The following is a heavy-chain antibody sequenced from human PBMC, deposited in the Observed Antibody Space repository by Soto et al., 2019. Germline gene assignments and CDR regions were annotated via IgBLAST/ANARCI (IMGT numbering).Heavy chain of an antibody. J-gene: IGHJ4*02. CDR2: IYPGDSDT. D-gene: IGHD6-19*01. Sequence: ESLKISCKGSGYGFANYWIGWVRQMPGKGLEWMGIIYPGDSDTRYSPSFQGHVTISADKSISTAYLQWSSLKASDTAIYYCARAPIHGWSQYFDYWGQGPLGTVSS. V-gene: IGHV5-51*01. CDR1: GYGFANYW. CDR3: ARAPIHGWSQYFDY.